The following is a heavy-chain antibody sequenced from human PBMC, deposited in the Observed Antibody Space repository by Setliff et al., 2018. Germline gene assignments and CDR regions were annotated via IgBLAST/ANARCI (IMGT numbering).Heavy chain of an antibody. V-gene: IGHV4-4*08. CDR1: GGSISNYY. J-gene: IGHJ3*02. CDR3: ARLTTLTTWFELGAFDI. Sequence: SETLSLTCTVSGGSISNYYWTWIRQPPGKGLDWIGTSESTYNNPSFKSRLTISVDTSKNQFSLKLSSVTAADTAVYYCARLTTLTTWFELGAFDIWGQGTMVTVSS. D-gene: IGHD4-17*01. CDR2: SEST.